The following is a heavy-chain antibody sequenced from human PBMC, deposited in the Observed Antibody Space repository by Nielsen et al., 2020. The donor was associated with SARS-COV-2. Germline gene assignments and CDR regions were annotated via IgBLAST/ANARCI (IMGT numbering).Heavy chain of an antibody. CDR1: GGSISSYY. Sequence: SETLSLTCTVSGGSISSYYWSWIRQPPGKGLEWIGYIYYSGSTNYNPSLKSRVTISVDTSKNQFSLKLSSVTAADTAVYYYARGTQWDSSGGSCYSYWFDPWGQGTLVTVSS. J-gene: IGHJ5*02. V-gene: IGHV4-59*01. CDR3: ARGTQWDSSGGSCYSYWFDP. D-gene: IGHD2-15*01. CDR2: IYYSGST.